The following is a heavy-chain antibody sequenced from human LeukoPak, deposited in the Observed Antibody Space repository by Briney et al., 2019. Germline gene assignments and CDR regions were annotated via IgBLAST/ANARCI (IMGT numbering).Heavy chain of an antibody. J-gene: IGHJ4*02. D-gene: IGHD4-11*01. CDR3: ARDLDRRGSFGPGDYGN. V-gene: IGHV3-21*01. Sequence: GGSLRLSCAASGFTFSSYSMNWVRQAPGKGLEWVSSISSSSSYIYYADSVKGRFTISRDNAKNSLYLQMNSLRAEDTAVYYCARDLDRRGSFGPGDYGNGGQGTLVTVSS. CDR2: ISSSSSYI. CDR1: GFTFSSYS.